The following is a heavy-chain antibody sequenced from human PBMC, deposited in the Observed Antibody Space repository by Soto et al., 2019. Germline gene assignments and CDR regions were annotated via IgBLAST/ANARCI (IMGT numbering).Heavy chain of an antibody. V-gene: IGHV1-69*01. J-gene: IGHJ6*02. CDR3: ARDGSGYRSRASPMDV. CDR1: GDTFSSYA. CDR2: IIPIFGTA. Sequence: QVQLVQSGAEVKKPGSSVKVSCKASGDTFSSYAISWVRQAPGQELKWMGGIIPIFGTANYAQKFQGRVTINADESTSTAYMELSSLRSEDTAVYYCARDGSGYRSRASPMDVWGQGTTVTVSS. D-gene: IGHD3-22*01.